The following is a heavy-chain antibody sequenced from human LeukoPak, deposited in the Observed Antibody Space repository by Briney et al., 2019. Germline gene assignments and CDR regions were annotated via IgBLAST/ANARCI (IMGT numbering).Heavy chain of an antibody. J-gene: IGHJ4*02. Sequence: GSLRLSCASSGFTFSNYVLYWVRQAPGKGLEWVAGMSHDGSNIYYADPVKGRFTVSRDNSKNTLYLQMNSLRVEDTAVYSCARESFGDYYFDYWGQGTLVTVSS. CDR3: ARESFGDYYFDY. CDR1: GFTFSNYV. CDR2: MSHDGSNI. D-gene: IGHD4-17*01. V-gene: IGHV3-30*14.